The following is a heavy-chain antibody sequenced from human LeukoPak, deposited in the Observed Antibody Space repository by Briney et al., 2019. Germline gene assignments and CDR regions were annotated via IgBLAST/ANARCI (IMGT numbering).Heavy chain of an antibody. D-gene: IGHD3-9*01. J-gene: IGHJ3*02. CDR2: IYYSGST. V-gene: IGHV4-59*01. CDR1: GGSISSYY. Sequence: PSETLSLTCTVSGGSISSYYWSWIRQPPGKGLEWIGYIYYSGSTNYNPSLKSRVTISVDTSKNQFSLKLSSVTAADTAVYYCAREGVGYYDILTGYYKPSDAFVIWGQGSIVTVSS. CDR3: AREGVGYYDILTGYYKPSDAFVI.